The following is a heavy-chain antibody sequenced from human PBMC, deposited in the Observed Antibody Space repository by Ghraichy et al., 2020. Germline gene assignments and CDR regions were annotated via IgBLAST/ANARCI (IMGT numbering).Heavy chain of an antibody. J-gene: IGHJ6*03. Sequence: ASLNISCAVYGGSFSGYYWSWIRQPPGKGLEWIGEINHSGSTNYNPSLKSRVTISVDTSKNQFSLKLSSVTAADTAVYYCARGPTITIFGVVLNYYYMDVWGKGTTVTVSS. CDR3: ARGPTITIFGVVLNYYYMDV. CDR1: GGSFSGYY. CDR2: INHSGST. V-gene: IGHV4-34*01. D-gene: IGHD3-3*01.